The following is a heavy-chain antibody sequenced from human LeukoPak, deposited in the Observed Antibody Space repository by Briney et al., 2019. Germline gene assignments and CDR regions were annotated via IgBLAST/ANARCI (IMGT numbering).Heavy chain of an antibody. V-gene: IGHV1-69*13. CDR1: GGTFSSYA. Sequence: SVKVSCKASGGTFSSYAISWVRPAAGQGLEWRGGIIPIFGTANYAQKFQGRVTITADESTSTAYMELCSLRSEDTAVYYCARVRIAAASIIGFDYWGQGTLVTVSS. CDR3: ARVRIAAASIIGFDY. J-gene: IGHJ4*02. D-gene: IGHD6-13*01. CDR2: IIPIFGTA.